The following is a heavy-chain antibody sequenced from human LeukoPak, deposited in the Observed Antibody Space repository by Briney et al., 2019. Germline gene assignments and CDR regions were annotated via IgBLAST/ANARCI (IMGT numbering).Heavy chain of an antibody. Sequence: SETLSLTCTVSGGSISSGDYYWSWIRQPPGKGLEWIGYIYYSGSTYYNPSLKSRVTISVDTSKNQFSLKLSSVTAADTAVYYCARGVYYDILTSPNWFDPWGQGTLVTVSS. CDR3: ARGVYYDILTSPNWFDP. V-gene: IGHV4-30-4*01. CDR2: IYYSGST. J-gene: IGHJ5*02. CDR1: GGSISSGDYY. D-gene: IGHD3-9*01.